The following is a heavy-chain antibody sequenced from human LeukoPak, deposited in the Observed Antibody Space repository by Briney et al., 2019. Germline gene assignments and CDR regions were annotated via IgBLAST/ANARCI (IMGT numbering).Heavy chain of an antibody. CDR3: AKVYYDILTGYRVDGMDV. CDR2: IWYDGSNK. J-gene: IGHJ6*02. V-gene: IGHV3-33*06. Sequence: PGGSLRLSCAASGFTFSSYGMHWVRQAPGKGLEWVAVIWYDGSNKYYADSVKGRFTISRDNSKNTLYLQMNSLRAEDTAVYYCAKVYYDILTGYRVDGMDVWGQGTTVTVSS. CDR1: GFTFSSYG. D-gene: IGHD3-9*01.